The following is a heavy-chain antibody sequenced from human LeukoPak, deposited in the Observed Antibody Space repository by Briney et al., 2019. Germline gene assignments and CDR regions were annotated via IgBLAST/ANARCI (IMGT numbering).Heavy chain of an antibody. CDR2: IYYSGST. CDR1: GGSFSSYY. D-gene: IGHD3-3*01. Sequence: PSETLSLTCAVYGGSFSSYYWGWIRQPPGKGLEWIGSIYYSGSTYYHPSLKSRVTVSVDTSKNQFSLKLSSVTAADTAVYYCARHPLEWSTRFDYWGQGTLVTVSS. CDR3: ARHPLEWSTRFDY. V-gene: IGHV4-39*01. J-gene: IGHJ4*02.